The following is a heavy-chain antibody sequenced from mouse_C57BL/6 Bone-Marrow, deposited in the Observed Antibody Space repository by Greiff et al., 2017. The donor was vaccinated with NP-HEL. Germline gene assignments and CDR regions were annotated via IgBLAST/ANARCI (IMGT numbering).Heavy chain of an antibody. D-gene: IGHD1-1*01. J-gene: IGHJ1*03. CDR1: GYAFTNYL. CDR2: INPGSGGT. V-gene: IGHV1-54*01. Sequence: VQLQESGAELVRPGTSVKVSCKASGYAFTNYLIAWVKQRPGQGLEWIGVINPGSGGTNYNAKFKGKATLTADKSSSTAYMQLSSLTSEDSAVYFCARWGYGSSYGDWYFDVWGTGTTVTVSS. CDR3: ARWGYGSSYGDWYFDV.